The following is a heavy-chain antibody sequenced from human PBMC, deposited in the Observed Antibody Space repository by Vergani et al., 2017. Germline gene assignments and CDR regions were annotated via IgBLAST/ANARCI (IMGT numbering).Heavy chain of an antibody. CDR1: GGTFSSYA. J-gene: IGHJ4*02. CDR3: AGEAPTTVEEGY. Sequence: QVQLVQSGAEVKKPGSSVKVSCKASGGTFSSYAISWVRQAPGQGLEWMGRIIPILGIANYAQKFQGRVTITADKSTSTAYMELSSLRSEDTAVYYCAGEAPTTVEEGYWGQGTLVTVSS. D-gene: IGHD4-23*01. V-gene: IGHV1-69*04. CDR2: IIPILGIA.